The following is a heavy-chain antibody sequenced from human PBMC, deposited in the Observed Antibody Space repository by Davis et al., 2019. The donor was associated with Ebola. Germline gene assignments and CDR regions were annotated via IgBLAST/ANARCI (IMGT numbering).Heavy chain of an antibody. J-gene: IGHJ6*02. D-gene: IGHD3-3*01. CDR3: ARPTIFGVVSIRYYGMDV. Sequence: MPSETLSLTCAVYGGSFSGYYWSWIRQPPGKGLEWIGEINHSGSTNYNPSLKSRVTISVDTSKNQFSLKLSSVTAADTAVYYCARPTIFGVVSIRYYGMDVWGQGTTVTVSS. CDR1: GGSFSGYY. CDR2: INHSGST. V-gene: IGHV4-34*01.